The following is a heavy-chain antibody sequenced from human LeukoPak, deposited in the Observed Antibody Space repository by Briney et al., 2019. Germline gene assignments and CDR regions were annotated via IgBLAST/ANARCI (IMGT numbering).Heavy chain of an antibody. CDR2: IYYSGST. V-gene: IGHV4-31*03. J-gene: IGHJ4*02. D-gene: IGHD4-23*01. Sequence: SQTLSLTCTVSGGSISSGRYYWSWIRQHPGRGLEWIGCIYYSGSTYYNPSLKSRVTISVDTSKNQFSLKLSSVTAAGTAVYYCARDYYVGNPAYYFDYWGQGTLVTVSS. CDR1: GGSISSGRYY. CDR3: ARDYYVGNPAYYFDY.